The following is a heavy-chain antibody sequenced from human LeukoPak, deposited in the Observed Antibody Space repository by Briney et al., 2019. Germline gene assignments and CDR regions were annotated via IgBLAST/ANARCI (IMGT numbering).Heavy chain of an antibody. CDR1: GGSFSGYY. Sequence: ASETLSLTCAVYGGSFSGYYWSWIRQPPGKGLEWIGEINHSGSTNYNPSLKSRVTISVDTSKNQFSLKLSSVTAADTAVYYCARRRVVVTAIEAHDAFDIWGQGTMVTVSS. CDR3: ARRRVVVTAIEAHDAFDI. CDR2: INHSGST. V-gene: IGHV4-34*01. D-gene: IGHD2-21*02. J-gene: IGHJ3*02.